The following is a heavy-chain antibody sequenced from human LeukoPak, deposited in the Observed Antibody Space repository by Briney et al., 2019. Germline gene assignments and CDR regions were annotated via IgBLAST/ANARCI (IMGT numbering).Heavy chain of an antibody. CDR3: ARVLSRRGSYMDV. J-gene: IGHJ6*03. Sequence: SETLSLTCTVSGGSISSSSYYWGWIRQPPGKGLEWIGSIYYSGSTYYNPSLKSRVTISVDTSKNQFSLKLSSVTAADTAVYYCARVLSRRGSYMDVWGKGTTVTVSS. V-gene: IGHV4-39*01. CDR1: GGSISSSSYY. D-gene: IGHD1-26*01. CDR2: IYYSGST.